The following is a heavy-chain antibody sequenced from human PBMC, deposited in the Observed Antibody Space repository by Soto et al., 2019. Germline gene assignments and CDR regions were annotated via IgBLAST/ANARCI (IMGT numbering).Heavy chain of an antibody. J-gene: IGHJ5*02. D-gene: IGHD3-3*01. CDR2: IIPIFGTA. CDR1: GGTFSSYA. Sequence: SVKVSCKASGGTFSSYAISWVRQAPGQGLEWMGGIIPIFGTANYAQKFQGRVTITADESTSTAYMELSSLRSEDTAVYYCAREEVIFGVVIKSNWFDPWGQGTLVTVSS. CDR3: AREEVIFGVVIKSNWFDP. V-gene: IGHV1-69*13.